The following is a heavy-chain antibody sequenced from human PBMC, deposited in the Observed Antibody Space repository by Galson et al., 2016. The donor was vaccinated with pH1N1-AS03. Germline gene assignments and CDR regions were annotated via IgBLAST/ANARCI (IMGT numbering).Heavy chain of an antibody. V-gene: IGHV3-7*03. J-gene: IGHJ6*02. Sequence: SLRLSCAASGFIFNNYWMSWVRQAPGKGLEWVANIKQDGSEKYYVDSVKGRFTISRDNAKDSLYMQMNTLRAEDTAVYYCKGAAVPYYCYGMDDWGHGTTVIVSS. D-gene: IGHD6-13*01. CDR3: KGAAVPYYCYGMDD. CDR2: IKQDGSEK. CDR1: GFIFNNYW.